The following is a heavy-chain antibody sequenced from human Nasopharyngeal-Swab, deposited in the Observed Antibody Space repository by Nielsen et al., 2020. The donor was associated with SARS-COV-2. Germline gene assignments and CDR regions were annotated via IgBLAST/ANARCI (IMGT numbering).Heavy chain of an antibody. Sequence: GESLKISCAASGFTVSSNYMSWVRQAPGKGLEWVSCVKSDGSITHYADSVKGRFTISRDNAKNTLYLQMNSLRAEDTAVYYCVREDDAFDIWGQGTTVTVSS. V-gene: IGHV3-74*01. CDR1: GFTVSSNY. J-gene: IGHJ3*02. CDR3: VREDDAFDI. CDR2: VKSDGSIT.